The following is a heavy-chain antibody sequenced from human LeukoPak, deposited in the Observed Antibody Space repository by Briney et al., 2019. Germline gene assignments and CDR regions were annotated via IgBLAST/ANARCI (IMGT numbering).Heavy chain of an antibody. CDR1: GFTFSSYS. J-gene: IGHJ6*02. D-gene: IGHD4-23*01. CDR2: ISSSSSYI. Sequence: GGSLRLSCAASGFTFSSYSMNWVRQAPGKGLEWVSSISSSSSYIYYADSVKGRFTISRDNAKNSLYLQMNSLRPEDTAFYYCAKDTGGNGAYFYAMDVWGQGTSVTVSS. V-gene: IGHV3-21*04. CDR3: AKDTGGNGAYFYAMDV.